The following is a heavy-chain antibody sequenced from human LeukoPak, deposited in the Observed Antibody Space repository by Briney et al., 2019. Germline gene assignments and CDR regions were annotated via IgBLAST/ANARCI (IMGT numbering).Heavy chain of an antibody. D-gene: IGHD1-26*01. V-gene: IGHV3-53*01. CDR2: IYSGGST. Sequence: GGSLRLSCAASGFTVSSNYMGWVRQAPGKGLEWVSVIYSGGSTYYADSVKGRFTISRDNSKNTLYLQMNSLRAEDTAVYYCARALVGAFDYWGQGTLVTVSP. CDR1: GFTVSSNY. J-gene: IGHJ4*02. CDR3: ARALVGAFDY.